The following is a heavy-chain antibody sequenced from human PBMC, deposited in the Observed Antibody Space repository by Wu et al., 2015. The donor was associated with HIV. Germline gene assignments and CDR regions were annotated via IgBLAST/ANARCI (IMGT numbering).Heavy chain of an antibody. CDR1: GYAFISYG. CDR3: ARGLVGSTTDDY. D-gene: IGHD1-26*01. V-gene: IGHV1-18*01. J-gene: IGHJ4*02. CDR2: ISTYNANT. Sequence: QVHLVQSGAEVKKPGASVKVSCKASGYAFISYGISWVRQAPGQGLEWMGWISTYNANTNYAQKFQGRVTMTTDTSTSTAFMELRSLRSDDTAVYYCARGLVGSTTDDYVGQGTLVTVSS.